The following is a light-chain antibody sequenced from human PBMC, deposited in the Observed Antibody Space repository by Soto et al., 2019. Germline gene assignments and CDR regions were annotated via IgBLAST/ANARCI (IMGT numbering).Light chain of an antibody. Sequence: EIVLTQSPATLSLSPGERATLSCRASQSVFSYLGWYQQKPGQAPRLLIYDTYNRATGIPARFSGSGSGTDFTLTISSLEREVSAVYYCQQRYYWYTFGQGTKLEI. CDR1: QSVFSY. CDR3: QQRYYWYT. V-gene: IGKV3-11*01. CDR2: DTY. J-gene: IGKJ2*01.